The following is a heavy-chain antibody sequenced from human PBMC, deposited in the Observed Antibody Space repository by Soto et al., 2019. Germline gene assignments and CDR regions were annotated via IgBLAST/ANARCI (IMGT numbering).Heavy chain of an antibody. CDR1: GFTFSSYA. J-gene: IGHJ4*02. Sequence: PGGSLRLSCAASGFTFSSYAMNWVRQAPGKGLEWVAGISGGGGSTYYADSVKGRFTIPRDTSKNTVYLQLNSLRAEDTAVYYCAKGPQSFYYDSSGNNEDYWGQGTLVTVSS. D-gene: IGHD3-22*01. V-gene: IGHV3-23*01. CDR3: AKGPQSFYYDSSGNNEDY. CDR2: ISGGGGST.